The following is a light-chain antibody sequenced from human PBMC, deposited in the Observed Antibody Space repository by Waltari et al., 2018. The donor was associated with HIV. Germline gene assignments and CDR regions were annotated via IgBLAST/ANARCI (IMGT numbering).Light chain of an antibody. J-gene: IGLJ1*01. CDR2: EVS. Sequence: QSALTQPASVSGSPGQSITISCTGTSSDVGGYDYVSWYQQHPGKAPELIIFEVSNRPSGVSNRFSGSKSGNTASLTISGLQTEDEADYYCSSYTTSSTLNYVFGSGT. CDR3: SSYTTSSTLNYV. CDR1: SSDVGGYDY. V-gene: IGLV2-14*01.